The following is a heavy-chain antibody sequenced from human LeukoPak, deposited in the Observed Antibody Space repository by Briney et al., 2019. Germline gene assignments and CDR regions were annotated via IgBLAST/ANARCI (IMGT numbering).Heavy chain of an antibody. Sequence: PGGSLRLSCAASGFTFSSYAMSWVRQAPGKGLEWVSGFSVSDQTTYYADSVKGRFTISRDSSKNTLFLQMNRLRPEDAAVYYCAKAPVTTCRGAYCYPFDYWGQGTLVTVSS. CDR1: GFTFSSYA. D-gene: IGHD2-21*01. J-gene: IGHJ4*02. CDR3: AKAPVTTCRGAYCYPFDY. V-gene: IGHV3-23*01. CDR2: FSVSDQTT.